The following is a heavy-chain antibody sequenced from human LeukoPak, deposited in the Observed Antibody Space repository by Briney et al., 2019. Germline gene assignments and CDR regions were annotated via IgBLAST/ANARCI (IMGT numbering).Heavy chain of an antibody. Sequence: SETLSLTCTVSGGSISSYYWSWIRQPPGKGLEWIGYIYYSGSTNYNPSLKSRVTISVDTSKNQFSLKLSSVTAADTAVYYCAIGSYDILTGYFYFDYWGQGTLVTVSS. D-gene: IGHD3-9*01. J-gene: IGHJ4*02. V-gene: IGHV4-59*08. CDR2: IYYSGST. CDR3: AIGSYDILTGYFYFDY. CDR1: GGSISSYY.